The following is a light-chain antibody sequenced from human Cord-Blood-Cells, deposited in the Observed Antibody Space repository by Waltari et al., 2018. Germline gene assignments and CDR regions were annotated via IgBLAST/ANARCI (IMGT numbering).Light chain of an antibody. J-gene: IGLJ1*01. V-gene: IGLV2-14*01. CDR1: NSDVGGSNY. CDR3: SSYTSSSTLGV. CDR2: DVS. Sequence: QAALTQPASLYGPPGQAITTSWTGTNSDVGGSNYVSWYQQHPGKAPKLMIYDVSNRPSGVSNRFSGSKSGNTASLTISGLQAEDEADYYCSSYTSSSTLGVFGTGTKVTVL.